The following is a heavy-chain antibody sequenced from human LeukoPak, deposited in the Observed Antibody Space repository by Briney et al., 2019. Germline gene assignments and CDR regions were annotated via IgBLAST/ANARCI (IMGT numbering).Heavy chain of an antibody. CDR1: VFTFSSYA. V-gene: IGHV3-23*01. CDR2: ISGRGCST. CDR3: AKDTAAGDYPKYTWFDP. J-gene: IGHJ5*02. Sequence: GGSLRLSCAASVFTFSSYAMSWVRQAPGKGLEGVSAISGRGCSTYYADSVKGRFTISGDNPKTTLYLQMSSLRAEDTAVYYCAKDTAAGDYPKYTWFDPWGQGTLVTVSS. D-gene: IGHD4-17*01.